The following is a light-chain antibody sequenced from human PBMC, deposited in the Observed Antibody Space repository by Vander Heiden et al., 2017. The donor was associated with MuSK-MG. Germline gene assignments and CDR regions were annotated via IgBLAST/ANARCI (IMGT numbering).Light chain of an antibody. J-gene: IGKJ3*01. V-gene: IGKV1-33*01. CDR1: QDISAS. Sequence: DIQMTQSPSSLSASVGDRVTITCQASQDISASLNWYQQKPGEAPKLLIYDASILETGVPSRFSGRGSGTHFTLTISGLQHEDPATYHCQHYYRLPLFTFGHGTKVDIK. CDR3: QHYYRLPLFT. CDR2: DAS.